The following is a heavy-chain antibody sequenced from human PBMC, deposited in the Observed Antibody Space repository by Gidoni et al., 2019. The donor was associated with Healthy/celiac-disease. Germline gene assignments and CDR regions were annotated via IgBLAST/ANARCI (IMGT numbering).Heavy chain of an antibody. Sequence: QVQLVESGGGVVQPGRSLRLSCAASGFTFSSYGMHWVRQAPGKGLELVAVIWYDGSNKYYADSVKGRFTISRDNSKNTLYLQMNSLRAEDTAVYYCARGMYYDISWGQGTLVTVSS. CDR1: GFTFSSYG. CDR3: ARGMYYDIS. V-gene: IGHV3-33*01. J-gene: IGHJ5*02. CDR2: IWYDGSNK. D-gene: IGHD3-9*01.